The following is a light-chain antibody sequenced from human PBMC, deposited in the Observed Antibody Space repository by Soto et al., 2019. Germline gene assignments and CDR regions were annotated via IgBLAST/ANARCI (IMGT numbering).Light chain of an antibody. CDR3: LVSYSGVPV. V-gene: IGLV7-46*01. CDR2: DTN. Sequence: QAVVTQETSLTVSPGGTVTLTCGSSTGAVTSGHYPYWFRQKPGQAPWTLIYDTNNKHSWTPARFSGSLLGGKAALTLSGAQPEDEAEYYCLVSYSGVPVFGGGTKLTVL. CDR1: TGAVTSGHY. J-gene: IGLJ2*01.